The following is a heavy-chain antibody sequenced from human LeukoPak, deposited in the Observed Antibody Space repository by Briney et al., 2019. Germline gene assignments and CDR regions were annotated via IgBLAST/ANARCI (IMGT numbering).Heavy chain of an antibody. V-gene: IGHV1-8*01. CDR1: GYTFTSYD. J-gene: IGHJ4*02. CDR2: MNPNSGNT. D-gene: IGHD2-15*01. Sequence: GASVKVSCKASGYTFTSYDINWVRQAPGQGLEWLGWMNPNSGNTGYAQKFQGRVTMTRDTSICTAYMELNSLRSEDTAVYYCARDLYCSGGSCHSPAGRTYDYWGQGTLVTVSS. CDR3: ARDLYCSGGSCHSPAGRTYDY.